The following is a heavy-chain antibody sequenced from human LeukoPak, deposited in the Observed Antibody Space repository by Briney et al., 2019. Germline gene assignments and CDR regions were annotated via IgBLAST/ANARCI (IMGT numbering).Heavy chain of an antibody. CDR3: ASLKNSGWGNAFHF. D-gene: IGHD6-19*01. J-gene: IGHJ3*01. CDR2: ISSSSSTI. CDR1: GFTFSSYS. V-gene: IGHV3-48*01. Sequence: GGSLRLSCAASGFTFSSYSMNWVRQAPGKGLEWVSYISSSSSTIYYADSVKGRFTISRDNAKNSLYLQMNSLRAEDTAVYYCASLKNSGWGNAFHFWGQGTMVTVSS.